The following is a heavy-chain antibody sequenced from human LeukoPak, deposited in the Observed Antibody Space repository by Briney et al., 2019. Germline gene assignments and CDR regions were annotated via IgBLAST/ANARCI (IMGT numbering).Heavy chain of an antibody. CDR3: AKDSRWGTYCSGGSCDY. Sequence: GGSLRLSCAAPGFTFSSYAMSWVRQAPGKGLEWVSAISGSGGSTYYADSVKGRFTISRDNSKNTLYLQMNSLRAEDTAVYYCAKDSRWGTYCSGGSCDYWGQGTLVTVSS. CDR2: ISGSGGST. V-gene: IGHV3-23*01. J-gene: IGHJ4*02. CDR1: GFTFSSYA. D-gene: IGHD2-15*01.